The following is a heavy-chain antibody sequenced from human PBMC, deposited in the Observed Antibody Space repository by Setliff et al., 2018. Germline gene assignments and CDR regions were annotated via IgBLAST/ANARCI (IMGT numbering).Heavy chain of an antibody. D-gene: IGHD3-9*01. CDR3: ATLYDVLTGYYGLDV. J-gene: IGHJ6*02. V-gene: IGHV4-38-2*02. CDR2: IYHSGST. CDR1: GYPISSGYY. Sequence: SETLSLTCTVSGYPISSGYYWGWIRQPPGKGLERIGSIYHSGSTYYNPSLKSRVTISVDTSKNQFSLKFISVTAADTAVYYCATLYDVLTGYYGLDVWGQGTTVTVSS.